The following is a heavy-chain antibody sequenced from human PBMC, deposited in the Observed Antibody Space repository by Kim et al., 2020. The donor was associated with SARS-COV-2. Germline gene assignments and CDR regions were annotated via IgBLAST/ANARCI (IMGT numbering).Heavy chain of an antibody. CDR3: ARGLRGSGSTHGLFDL. Sequence: SETLSLTCAVYGGSFSGYYWSWIRQPPGKGLEWIGEINHSGSTNYNPSLKSRVTISVDTSKNQFSLKLSSVTAADTAVYYCARGLRGSGSTHGLFDLWGRGTLVTVSS. CDR1: GGSFSGYY. V-gene: IGHV4-34*01. D-gene: IGHD3-10*01. CDR2: INHSGST. J-gene: IGHJ2*01.